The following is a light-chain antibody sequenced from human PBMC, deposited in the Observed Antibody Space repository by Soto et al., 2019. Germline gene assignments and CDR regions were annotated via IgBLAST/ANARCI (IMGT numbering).Light chain of an antibody. CDR1: QNIISY. V-gene: IGKV3-11*01. J-gene: IGKJ4*01. CDR3: QQRSNWPPT. CDR2: DAS. Sequence: EIVMTHSPATLSVSPGERATLSCRASQNIISYLAWYQQRPGQPPRLLIYDASHRATGVPAKFSGGGSGTDFTLTISTLEPEDFAVYYCQQRSNWPPTFGGGTKVDIK.